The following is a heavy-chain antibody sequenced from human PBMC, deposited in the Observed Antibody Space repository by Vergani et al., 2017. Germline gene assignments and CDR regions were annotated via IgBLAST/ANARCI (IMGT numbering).Heavy chain of an antibody. CDR1: FDSIRNLC. CDR2: IHYSENT. V-gene: IGHV4-59*11. CDR3: ASGTHSGQRADR. D-gene: IGHD6-19*01. J-gene: IGHJ5*02. Sequence: QVQLQESGPGLVKSSETLSLTCSVSFDSIRNLCCNWIRQPLGKGLEWIGTIHYSENTNSNPSLKTRVTISVDTSKNQFSLTLTSVTAADTAVYYCASGTHSGQRADRWVQGILVTVTS.